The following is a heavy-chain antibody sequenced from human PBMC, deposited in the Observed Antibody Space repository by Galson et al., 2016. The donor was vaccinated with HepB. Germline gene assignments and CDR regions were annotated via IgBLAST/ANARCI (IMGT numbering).Heavy chain of an antibody. V-gene: IGHV4-59*01. CDR2: IYYSGRT. CDR3: ARETNDGYKYQVTDAFDI. Sequence: SETLSLTCTVSGGSISSYYWNWIRQSPGKGLEWIGYIYYSGRTNYNPSLKSRVTISVDTSKNQFSLKLSSVTTADTAVYYCARETNDGYKYQVTDAFDIWGQGTMITVSS. J-gene: IGHJ3*02. D-gene: IGHD5-24*01. CDR1: GGSISSYY.